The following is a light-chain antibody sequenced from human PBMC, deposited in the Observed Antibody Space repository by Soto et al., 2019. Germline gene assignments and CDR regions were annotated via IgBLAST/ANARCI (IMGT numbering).Light chain of an antibody. Sequence: EIVMTQAPATPSVSPGETATPSCRASQSVGSSLAWYQQKPGQAPRLLIYGASTRATGIPARFSGSGSGTDFTLTIGRLEPEDFAVYYCQQYLITPWTFGQGTKVDIK. CDR2: GAS. CDR1: QSVGSS. J-gene: IGKJ1*01. CDR3: QQYLITPWT. V-gene: IGKV3-15*01.